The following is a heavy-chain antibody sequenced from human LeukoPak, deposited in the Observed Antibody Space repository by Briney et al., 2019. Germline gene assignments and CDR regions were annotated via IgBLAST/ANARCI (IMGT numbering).Heavy chain of an antibody. J-gene: IGHJ6*04. V-gene: IGHV4-59*01. CDR1: GGPISNYH. Sequence: SETLSLTCTVSGGPISNYHWNWIRQPLGKGLEWIGYIYYSGSTNYNPSLKSRVTISVDTSKNQFSLKLSSVTAADTAVYYCARAPGYCTGGTCYYYVMDVWGKGTTVTVSS. CDR3: ARAPGYCTGGTCYYYVMDV. D-gene: IGHD2-8*02. CDR2: IYYSGST.